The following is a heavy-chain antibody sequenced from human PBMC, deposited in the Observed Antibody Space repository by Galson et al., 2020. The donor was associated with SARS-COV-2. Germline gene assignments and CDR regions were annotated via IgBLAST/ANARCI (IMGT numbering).Heavy chain of an antibody. V-gene: IGHV4-59*01. D-gene: IGHD3-22*01. J-gene: IGHJ4*02. Sequence: SETLSLTCTVSGGSISSYYWNWIRQSPGKGLEWIGYIYYSVSTTYNPSLKNRVTISVDTSQNQFSLKLSSVTAADTAVYYCARARPTDTSGYYGYFDYWGQGALVTVSS. CDR1: GGSISSYY. CDR2: IYYSVST. CDR3: ARARPTDTSGYYGYFDY.